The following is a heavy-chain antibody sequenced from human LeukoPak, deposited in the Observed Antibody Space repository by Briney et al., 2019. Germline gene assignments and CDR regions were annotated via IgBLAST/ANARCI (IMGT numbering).Heavy chain of an antibody. V-gene: IGHV1-18*01. Sequence: ASVKVSCKASGYTFKTYGISWVRQAPGEGLEWMGWISIYHGNTHYAQRFQGRVTLTTDTSKSTAYMELMTLRSDDTGVYYCAREIIPAALTGAYGMDVWGQGTTVTVSS. CDR3: AREIIPAALTGAYGMDV. D-gene: IGHD2-2*01. J-gene: IGHJ6*02. CDR1: GYTFKTYG. CDR2: ISIYHGNT.